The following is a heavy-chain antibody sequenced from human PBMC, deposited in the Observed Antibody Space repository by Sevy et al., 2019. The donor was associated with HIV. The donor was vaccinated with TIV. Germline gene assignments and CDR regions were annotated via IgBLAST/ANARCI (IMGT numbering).Heavy chain of an antibody. V-gene: IGHV4-59*01. CDR2: IYYSGST. D-gene: IGHD3-22*01. CDR1: GGSISSYY. CDR3: ARGQYYDSSVYYYGGYYFDY. J-gene: IGHJ4*02. Sequence: SETLSLTCTVSGGSISSYYWSWIRQPPGKGLEWIGYIYYSGSTNYNPSLKSRVTISVETSKNQFSLKLSSVTAADTAVYYCARGQYYDSSVYYYGGYYFDYWGQGTLVTVSS.